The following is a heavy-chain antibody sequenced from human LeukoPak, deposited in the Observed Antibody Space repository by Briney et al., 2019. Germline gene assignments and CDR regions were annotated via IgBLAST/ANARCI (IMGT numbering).Heavy chain of an antibody. CDR1: GFTFSSYA. Sequence: PGGSLRLSCAASGFTFSSYAMSWVRQAPGKGLEWVSAISGSGGSTYYADSVKGRFTISRDNSKNTLYLQMNSLRAEDTAVYYCAKKGCSGGSCYAIYYYYYYGMDVWGQGTTVTVSS. CDR2: ISGSGGST. D-gene: IGHD2-15*01. J-gene: IGHJ6*02. V-gene: IGHV3-23*01. CDR3: AKKGCSGGSCYAIYYYYYYGMDV.